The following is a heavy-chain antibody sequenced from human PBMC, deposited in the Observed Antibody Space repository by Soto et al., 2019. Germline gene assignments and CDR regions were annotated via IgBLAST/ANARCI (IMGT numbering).Heavy chain of an antibody. J-gene: IGHJ4*02. CDR1: GFTFTSSA. CDR2: IVVGSGNT. V-gene: IGHV1-58*01. Sequence: QMQLVQSGPEVKKPGTSVKVSCKASGFTFTSSAVQWVRQARGQRLEWIGWIVVGSGNTNYAQKFQERVTITRDMSTSTAYMELSSLRSEDTAVYYCAADLAYEWELLPSFDYWGQGTLVTVSS. D-gene: IGHD1-26*01. CDR3: AADLAYEWELLPSFDY.